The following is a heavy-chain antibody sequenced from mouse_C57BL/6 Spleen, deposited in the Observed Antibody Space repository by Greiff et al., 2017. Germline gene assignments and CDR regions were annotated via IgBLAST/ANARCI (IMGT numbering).Heavy chain of an antibody. J-gene: IGHJ2*01. CDR2: IDPEDGET. Sequence: VQLQQSGAELVKPGASVKLSCPASGFNIKDYYMHWVKQRTEQGLEWIGRIDPEDGETKYAPKFPGKATITADTSSNTAYLQLSSLTSEDTAVYYCARGYYGSSYEDYWGQGTTLTVSS. CDR1: GFNIKDYY. CDR3: ARGYYGSSYEDY. D-gene: IGHD1-1*01. V-gene: IGHV14-2*01.